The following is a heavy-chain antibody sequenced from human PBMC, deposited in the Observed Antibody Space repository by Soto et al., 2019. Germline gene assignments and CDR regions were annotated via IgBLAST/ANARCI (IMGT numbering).Heavy chain of an antibody. Sequence: QVQLQESGPGLVKPSETLSLTCTVSGGSISSYYWSWIRQPPGKGLEWIGYIYYSGSTNYNPSLKSRVTIPVDTSKNQFSLKLSSVTAADTAVYYCARHVKRRAAAGTFDYWGQGTLVTVSS. V-gene: IGHV4-59*08. D-gene: IGHD6-13*01. CDR3: ARHVKRRAAAGTFDY. J-gene: IGHJ4*02. CDR1: GGSISSYY. CDR2: IYYSGST.